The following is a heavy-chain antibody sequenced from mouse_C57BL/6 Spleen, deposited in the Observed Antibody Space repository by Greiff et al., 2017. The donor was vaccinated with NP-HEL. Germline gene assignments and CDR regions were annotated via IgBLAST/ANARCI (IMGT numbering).Heavy chain of an antibody. CDR1: GFNIKNTY. J-gene: IGHJ3*01. D-gene: IGHD2-4*01. Sequence: LQESVAELVRPGASVKLSCTASGFNIKNTYMHWVKQRPEQGLEWIGRIDPANGNTKYAPKFQGKATITADTSSNTAYLQLSSLTSEDTAIYYCARDLDYDERGFAYWGQGTLVTVSA. CDR2: IDPANGNT. CDR3: ARDLDYDERGFAY. V-gene: IGHV14-3*01.